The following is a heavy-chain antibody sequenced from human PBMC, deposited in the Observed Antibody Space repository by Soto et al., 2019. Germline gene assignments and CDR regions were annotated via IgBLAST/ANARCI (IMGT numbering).Heavy chain of an antibody. D-gene: IGHD6-13*01. CDR2: ISYDGSNK. Sequence: GGSLRLSCAASGFTFSSYGMHWVRQAPGKGLEWVAVISYDGSNKYYADSVKGRFTISRDNSKNTLYLQMNSLRAEDTAVYYCAKDRAEGPIYSSSLYSGFDPWGQGTLVTVSS. CDR3: AKDRAEGPIYSSSLYSGFDP. J-gene: IGHJ5*02. CDR1: GFTFSSYG. V-gene: IGHV3-30*18.